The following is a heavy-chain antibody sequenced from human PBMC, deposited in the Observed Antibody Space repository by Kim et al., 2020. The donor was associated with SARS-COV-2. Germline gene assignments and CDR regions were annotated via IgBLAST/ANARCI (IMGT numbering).Heavy chain of an antibody. CDR1: GGSISSYY. CDR2: IYYSGST. CDR3: ARVGFRGPYYDY. V-gene: IGHV4-59*01. Sequence: SETLSLTCTVSGGSISSYYWSWIRQPPGKGLEWIGYIYYSGSTNYNPSLKSRVTISVDTSKNQFSLKLSSVTAADTAVYYCARVGFRGPYYDYWGQGTLVTVSS. J-gene: IGHJ4*02.